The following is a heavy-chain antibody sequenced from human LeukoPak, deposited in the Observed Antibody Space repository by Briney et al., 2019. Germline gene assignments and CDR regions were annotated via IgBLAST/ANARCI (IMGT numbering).Heavy chain of an antibody. Sequence: GGSLRLSCAASGFTFSGYIMSWVRQAPGKGLEWVSFIGTSCNPIYYADSVKGRFTVSRDNAKNSLYLQMDSLRAEDTAVYYCARDQWLDYWGQGTLVTVSS. CDR2: IGTSCNPI. CDR3: ARDQWLDY. D-gene: IGHD6-19*01. CDR1: GFTFSGYI. V-gene: IGHV3-48*01. J-gene: IGHJ4*02.